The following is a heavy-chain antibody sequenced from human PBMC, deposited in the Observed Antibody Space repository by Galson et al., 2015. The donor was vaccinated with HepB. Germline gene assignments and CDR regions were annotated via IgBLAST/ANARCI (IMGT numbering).Heavy chain of an antibody. J-gene: IGHJ4*02. D-gene: IGHD5-18*01. CDR1: GFTFSGCW. Sequence: SLRLSCAASGFTFSGCWMSWVRQAPGKGLESVANINQDGSVKSYVDSVKGRFTISRDNSKNTLYLQMSSLRAEDTAVYYCARGGGDTLYYFDSWGQGALVTVSS. V-gene: IGHV3-7*03. CDR3: ARGGGDTLYYFDS. CDR2: INQDGSVK.